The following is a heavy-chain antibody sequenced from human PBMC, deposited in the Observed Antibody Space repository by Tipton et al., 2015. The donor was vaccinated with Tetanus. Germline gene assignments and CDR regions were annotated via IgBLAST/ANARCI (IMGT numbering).Heavy chain of an antibody. CDR3: ARWGDASGSTNLYAFDI. V-gene: IGHV4-61*08. D-gene: IGHD3-10*01. J-gene: IGHJ3*02. CDR2: THHSGNT. CDR1: GGSISSGGFF. Sequence: TLSLTCTVSGGSISSGGFFWNWIRQFPGKGLEWIGYTHHSGNTKYNPSLSGRVTTSVDTSKNQFSLKISSLTAADTAVYYCARWGDASGSTNLYAFDIWGQGTMVSVSS.